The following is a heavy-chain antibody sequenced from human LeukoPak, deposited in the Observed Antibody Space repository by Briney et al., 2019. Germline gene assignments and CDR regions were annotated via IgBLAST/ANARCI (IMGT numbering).Heavy chain of an antibody. J-gene: IGHJ4*02. D-gene: IGHD7-27*01. V-gene: IGHV4-34*01. Sequence: PSETRSLTCAVYGGSFSGYYWSWIRQPPGKGLGWRGDINHSGSTNYNPSLKSRVTISVDTSKNQFPLKLSSVTAADTAVYYCARTSWGIDYWGQGTLVTVSS. CDR2: INHSGST. CDR1: GGSFSGYY. CDR3: ARTSWGIDY.